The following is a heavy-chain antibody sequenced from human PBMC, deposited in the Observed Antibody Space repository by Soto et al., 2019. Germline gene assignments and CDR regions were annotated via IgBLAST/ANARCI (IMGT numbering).Heavy chain of an antibody. CDR2: IYYSGST. CDR3: ARYQQWLIGDGAFDI. J-gene: IGHJ3*02. D-gene: IGHD6-19*01. CDR1: GGSISSYY. V-gene: IGHV4-59*01. Sequence: QVQLQESGPGLVKPSETLSLTCTVSGGSISSYYWSWIRQPPGKGLEWIGYIYYSGSTNYNPSLKSRVTISVDTSKNQFSLKLSSVTAADTAVYYCARYQQWLIGDGAFDIWGQGTMVTVSS.